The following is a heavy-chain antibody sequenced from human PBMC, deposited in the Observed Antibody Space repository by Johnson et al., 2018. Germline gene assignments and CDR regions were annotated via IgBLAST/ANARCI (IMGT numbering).Heavy chain of an antibody. V-gene: IGHV1-69*01. J-gene: IGHJ6*02. Sequence: QVQLVQSGAEVKKPGSSVKVSCKASGGTFSSYAISWVRQAPGQGLEWMGGIIPIFGPANYAQKFQGRVTITADESTSTAYMELSSLRSEGTALYYCAKVRSMVTDFWVGMDVWGQGTTVTVSS. CDR3: AKVRSMVTDFWVGMDV. CDR2: IIPIFGPA. D-gene: IGHD5-18*01. CDR1: GGTFSSYA.